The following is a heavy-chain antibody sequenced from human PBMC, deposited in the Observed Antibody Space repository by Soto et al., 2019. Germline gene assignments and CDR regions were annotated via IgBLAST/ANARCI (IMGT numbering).Heavy chain of an antibody. CDR3: AKDREYYDSSGYYYFNWFDP. V-gene: IGHV3-48*01. D-gene: IGHD3-22*01. Sequence: SLRLSCAASGFTFSSYSLSWVRQAPGKGLECISYIDSTGSTIYYADSVKGRFTTSRDNAKNSLYLQMNSLRAEDTAVYYCAKDREYYDSSGYYYFNWFDPWGQGTLVTVSS. CDR1: GFTFSSYS. CDR2: IDSTGSTI. J-gene: IGHJ5*02.